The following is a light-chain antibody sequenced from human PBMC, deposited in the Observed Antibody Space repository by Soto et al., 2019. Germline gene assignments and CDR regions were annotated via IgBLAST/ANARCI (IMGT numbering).Light chain of an antibody. V-gene: IGKV3-15*01. Sequence: EIVMTQSPVTLSVSPVERATLSFRSSHTVTTDLACYQPKPGQAPRLVIHGASTRATDFPARFSGSGSGTEFTLTLSSLQSEDIAVYSCHQYYTWPRTCGQASKGDLK. CDR3: HQYYTWPRT. CDR1: HTVTTD. J-gene: IGKJ1*01. CDR2: GAS.